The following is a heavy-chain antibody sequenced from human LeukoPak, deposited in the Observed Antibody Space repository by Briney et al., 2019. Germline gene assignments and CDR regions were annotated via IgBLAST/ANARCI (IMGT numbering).Heavy chain of an antibody. CDR2: IKADGDEK. D-gene: IGHD2-2*01. Sequence: GGPLRLSCAASGFTFSTYWMNWVRQAPNKGLEWVANIKADGDEKHYVHSVRGRFTISRDNATNQVFLQMNSLRVDDTAVYYCARGYCDRTDCYGAPDWWGQGTLVTVSS. J-gene: IGHJ1*01. CDR3: ARGYCDRTDCYGAPDW. CDR1: GFTFSTYW. V-gene: IGHV3-7*04.